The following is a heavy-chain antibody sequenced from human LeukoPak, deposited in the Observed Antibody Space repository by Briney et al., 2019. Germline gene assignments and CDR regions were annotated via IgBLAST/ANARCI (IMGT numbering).Heavy chain of an antibody. Sequence: PSETLSLTCTVSGDSISSGGYYWSWVRQHPGKSLEWIGYIHYSGSTFYISSLKSRVTISLDTSKNQFSLKLSSVTAADTAVYYCARERNCGGDCYSSWFDLWGQGTLVTVSS. CDR1: GDSISSGGYY. V-gene: IGHV4-31*03. CDR2: IHYSGST. J-gene: IGHJ5*02. CDR3: ARERNCGGDCYSSWFDL. D-gene: IGHD2-21*02.